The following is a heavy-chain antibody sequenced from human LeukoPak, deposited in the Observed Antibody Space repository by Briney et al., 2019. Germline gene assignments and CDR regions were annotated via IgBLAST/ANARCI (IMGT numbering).Heavy chain of an antibody. CDR3: ARDRDSSGYLDY. D-gene: IGHD3-22*01. J-gene: IGHJ4*02. Sequence: VAVISYDGSNKYYADSVKGRFTISRDNSKNTLYLQMNSLRAEDTAVYYCARDRDSSGYLDYWGQGTLVTVSS. V-gene: IGHV3-30*07. CDR2: ISYDGSNK.